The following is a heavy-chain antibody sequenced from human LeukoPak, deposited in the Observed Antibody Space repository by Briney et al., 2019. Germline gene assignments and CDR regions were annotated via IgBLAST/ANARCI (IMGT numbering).Heavy chain of an antibody. CDR2: TYQRSNWYN. V-gene: IGHV6-1*01. CDR3: ARGGYIFGPFDP. J-gene: IGHJ5*02. D-gene: IGHD5-18*01. CDR1: GDRVANNYAA. Sequence: SQTLSLTCAISGDRVANNYAAWNWIRRSPSRGLEWLGRTYQRSNWYNDYAVSVKSRITIRPDTSKNQFSLQLNSVTPDDTAVYYCARGGYIFGPFDPWGQGTLVTVSS.